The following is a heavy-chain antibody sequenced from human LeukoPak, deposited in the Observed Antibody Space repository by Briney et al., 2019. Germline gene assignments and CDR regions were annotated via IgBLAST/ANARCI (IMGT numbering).Heavy chain of an antibody. CDR3: ARDLPSVGGNDSDGDY. V-gene: IGHV3-7*03. CDR2: IKHDGSEK. J-gene: IGHJ4*02. D-gene: IGHD4-23*01. CDR1: GFTFNSYS. Sequence: GSLRLSCTASGFTFNSYSMTWVRQAPGMGLEGVANIKHDGSEKYYVDSVRGRFTIFRDNAKKSLYLQMNSLRVEDTAVYYCARDLPSVGGNDSDGDYWGQGTLVSVSS.